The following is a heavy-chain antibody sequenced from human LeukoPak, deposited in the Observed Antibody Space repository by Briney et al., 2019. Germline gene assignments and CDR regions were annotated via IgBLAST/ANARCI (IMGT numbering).Heavy chain of an antibody. CDR2: INHSGST. V-gene: IGHV4-34*01. CDR3: ARGLARVYYYRMDV. Sequence: PSETLSLTCAVYGGSFSGYYWSWIRQPPGKGLEWIGEINHSGSTNYNPSLKSRVTISVDTSKNQFSLKLSSVTAADTAVYYCARGLARVYYYRMDVWGQGTTVTVSS. J-gene: IGHJ6*02. CDR1: GGSFSGYY.